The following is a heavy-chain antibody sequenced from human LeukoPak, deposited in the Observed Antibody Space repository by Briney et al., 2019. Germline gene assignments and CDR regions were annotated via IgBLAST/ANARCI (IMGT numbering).Heavy chain of an antibody. CDR1: GFTFSSFA. CDR2: ISYDGSNK. CDR3: AGSYYFDY. J-gene: IGHJ4*02. V-gene: IGHV3-30-3*01. Sequence: GGSLRLSCAASGFTFSSFAMSWVRQAPGKGLEWVAVISYDGSNKYYADSVKGRFTISRDNSKNTLYLQMNSLRAEDTAVYYCAGSYYFDYWGQGTLVTVSS.